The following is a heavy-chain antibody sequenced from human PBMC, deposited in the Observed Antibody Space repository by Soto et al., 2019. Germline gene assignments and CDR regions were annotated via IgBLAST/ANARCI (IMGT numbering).Heavy chain of an antibody. CDR3: ARVDNVLVPASEGNWCDP. Sequence: QVQLVQSGAEVKKPGASVTVSCKASAYSFTTYHIHWVRQAPGQGLEWMGLINPDAGATNYAQRFQGRRKRTRDTSTSTVSMELRSLTFDDSAVYYCARVDNVLVPASEGNWCDPWGQGTLVTVSS. J-gene: IGHJ5*02. V-gene: IGHV1-46*01. CDR1: AYSFTTYH. CDR2: INPDAGAT. D-gene: IGHD2-2*03.